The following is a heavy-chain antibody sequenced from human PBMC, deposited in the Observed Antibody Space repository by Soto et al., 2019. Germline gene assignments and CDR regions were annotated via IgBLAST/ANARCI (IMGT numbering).Heavy chain of an antibody. Sequence: PETLSLTCTFSVGSISSYYWSWIRQPPGKGLEWIGYIYYSGSTNYNPSLKSRVTISVDTSKNQFSLKLSSVTAADTAVYYCARDRRGDYDDDGFDPWGQGTMVTVSS. D-gene: IGHD3-22*01. J-gene: IGHJ5*02. CDR1: VGSISSYY. CDR3: ARDRRGDYDDDGFDP. CDR2: IYYSGST. V-gene: IGHV4-59*01.